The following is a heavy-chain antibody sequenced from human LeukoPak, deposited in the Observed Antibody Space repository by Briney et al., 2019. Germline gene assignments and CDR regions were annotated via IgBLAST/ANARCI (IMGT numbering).Heavy chain of an antibody. J-gene: IGHJ4*02. CDR2: ISSSGGDT. V-gene: IGHV3-23*01. CDR3: AKAWCTSTSCYPTDY. CDR1: GFTFNSYG. Sequence: PGGSLRLSCAASGFTFNSYGMFWVRQAPGKGLEWVSSISSSGGDTYYADSVKGRFTISRDNSKYTLFLLMNSLRVEDTAVYYCAKAWCTSTSCYPTDYWGQGTLVTVSS. D-gene: IGHD2-2*01.